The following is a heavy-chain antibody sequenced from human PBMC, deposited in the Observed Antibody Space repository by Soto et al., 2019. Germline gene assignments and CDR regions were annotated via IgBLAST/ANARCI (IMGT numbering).Heavy chain of an antibody. CDR2: ISGRGGNA. CDR3: ARAPAGAVTKPFDY. D-gene: IGHD4-17*01. CDR1: GFTFNTYA. Sequence: EVQLLESGGGLVQPGGSLRLSCAASGFTFNTYAMSWVRQAPGKGLAWVSAISGRGGNAYYADSVKGRFTISRDNSMSTLFLQMYSLRAEDAAIYDCARAPAGAVTKPFDYWGQGTLVTVS. V-gene: IGHV3-23*01. J-gene: IGHJ4*02.